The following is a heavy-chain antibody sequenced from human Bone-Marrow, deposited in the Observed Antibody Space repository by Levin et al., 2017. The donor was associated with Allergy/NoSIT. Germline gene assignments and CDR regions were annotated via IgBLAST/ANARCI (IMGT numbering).Heavy chain of an antibody. CDR3: ARVVTDYYGSGSYYTDAFDI. CDR2: INWNGGST. V-gene: IGHV3-20*04. CDR1: GFTFDDYG. J-gene: IGHJ3*02. D-gene: IGHD3-10*01. Sequence: PGGSLRLSCAASGFTFDDYGMSWVRQAPGKGLEWVSGINWNGGSTGYADSVKGRFTISRDNAKNSLYLQMNSLRAEDTALYYCARVVTDYYGSGSYYTDAFDIWGQGTMVTVSS.